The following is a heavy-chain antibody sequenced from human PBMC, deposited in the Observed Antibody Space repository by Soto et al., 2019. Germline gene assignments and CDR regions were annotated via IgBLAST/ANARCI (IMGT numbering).Heavy chain of an antibody. Sequence: GTLSLTCAVYGGSFSGYYWSWIRQPPGKGLEWSGEINHSGSTNYNPSLKSRVTISVDTSKNQFSLKLSSVTAADTAVYYCGRVSYNWNSGYGMDVWGQGTTVTVSS. CDR2: INHSGST. V-gene: IGHV4-34*01. CDR3: GRVSYNWNSGYGMDV. CDR1: GGSFSGYY. D-gene: IGHD1-20*01. J-gene: IGHJ6*02.